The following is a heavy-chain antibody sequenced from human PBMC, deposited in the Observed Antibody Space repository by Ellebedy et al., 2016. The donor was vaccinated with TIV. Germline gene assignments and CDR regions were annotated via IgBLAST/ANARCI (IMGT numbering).Heavy chain of an antibody. CDR2: MYSSGIA. V-gene: IGHV4-4*07. D-gene: IGHD3-16*01. CDR1: GGSVSNYY. J-gene: IGHJ3*02. Sequence: MPSETLSLTCSVSGGSVSNYYWSWIRQPAGKGLEWIGRMYSSGIANYDSSLKNRVTMSVDTSTNQFSLIVNSVTAADTAVYFCARGPGGATREAFDIWGQGTMVAVSS. CDR3: ARGPGGATREAFDI.